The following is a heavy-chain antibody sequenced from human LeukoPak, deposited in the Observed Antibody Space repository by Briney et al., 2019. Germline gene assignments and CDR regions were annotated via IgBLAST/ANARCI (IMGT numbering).Heavy chain of an antibody. V-gene: IGHV4-34*01. CDR1: GGSFSGYY. CDR2: INHSGST. CDR3: ARVNGWLRRLFDY. Sequence: SETLSLTCAVYGGSFSGYYWSWIRQPPGKGLGWIGEINHSGSTNYNPSLKSRVTISVDTSKNQFSLKLSSVTAADTAVYYCARVNGWLRRLFDYWGQGTLVTVSS. D-gene: IGHD5-12*01. J-gene: IGHJ4*02.